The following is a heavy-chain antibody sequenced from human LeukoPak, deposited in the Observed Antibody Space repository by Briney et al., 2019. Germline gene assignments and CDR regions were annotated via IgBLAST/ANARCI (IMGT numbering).Heavy chain of an antibody. D-gene: IGHD3-10*01. Sequence: GGSLRLSCAASGFTFSSYSMNWVRQAPGKGLEWVSSISSSSSYICYADSVKGRFTISRDNAKNSLYLQMNSLRAEDTAVYYCARGYYYGSGSYGFWGQGTLVTVSS. V-gene: IGHV3-21*01. CDR3: ARGYYYGSGSYGF. CDR1: GFTFSSYS. J-gene: IGHJ4*02. CDR2: ISSSSSYI.